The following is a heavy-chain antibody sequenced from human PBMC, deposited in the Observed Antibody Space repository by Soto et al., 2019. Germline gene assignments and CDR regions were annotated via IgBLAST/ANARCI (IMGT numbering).Heavy chain of an antibody. CDR1: GGSISSSSYY. D-gene: IGHD6-6*01. J-gene: IGHJ4*02. V-gene: IGHV4-39*01. CDR2: IYYSGST. Sequence: SETLSLTCTVSGGSISSSSYYWGWIRQPPGKVLEWIGSIYYSGSTYYNPSLKSRVTISVDTSKNQFSLKLSSVTAADTAVYYCARVDVSSSPGCFDYWGQGTLVTVSS. CDR3: ARVDVSSSPGCFDY.